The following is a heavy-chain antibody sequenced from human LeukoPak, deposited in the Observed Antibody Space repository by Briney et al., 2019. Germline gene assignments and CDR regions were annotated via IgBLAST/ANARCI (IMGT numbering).Heavy chain of an antibody. D-gene: IGHD3-10*01. V-gene: IGHV3-66*04. CDR2: IYSGGST. CDR1: GFTFSSYA. Sequence: GGSLRLSCAASGFTFSSYAMSWVRQAPGKGLEWVSVIYSGGSTYYADSVKGRFTISRDNSKNTLYLQMNSLRAEDTAVYYCASQYGSGSVGAFDIWGQGTMVTVSS. J-gene: IGHJ3*02. CDR3: ASQYGSGSVGAFDI.